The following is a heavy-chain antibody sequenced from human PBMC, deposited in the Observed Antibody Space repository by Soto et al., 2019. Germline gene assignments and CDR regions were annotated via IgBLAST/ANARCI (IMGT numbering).Heavy chain of an antibody. J-gene: IGHJ6*02. D-gene: IGHD2-15*01. CDR2: ISAGSSLI. CDR3: ARLYCSAGSCYSGYYHGMDV. CDR1: GFTFSTYN. Sequence: GGSLRLSCAASGFTFSTYNMNWVRQAPGKGLEWVSYISAGSSLIYYADSVKGRFTISRDDAKNSLYLQMNSLRDEDTAVYYCARLYCSAGSCYSGYYHGMDVWGQGTTVTVSS. V-gene: IGHV3-48*02.